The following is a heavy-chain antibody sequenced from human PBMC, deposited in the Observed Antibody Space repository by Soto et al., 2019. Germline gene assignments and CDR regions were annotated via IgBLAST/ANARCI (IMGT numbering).Heavy chain of an antibody. Sequence: GGSLRLSCAASGFTFSSYWMHWVRQAPGKGLVWVSRINSDGSSTSYADSVKGRFTISRDNAKKTLYLQMNSLRAEEAAVYYCARGCVRGYCSSTSCCSDQFLPTNWFDPWGQGTLVTVSS. J-gene: IGHJ5*02. D-gene: IGHD2-2*01. V-gene: IGHV3-74*01. CDR2: INSDGSST. CDR3: ARGCVRGYCSSTSCCSDQFLPTNWFDP. CDR1: GFTFSSYW.